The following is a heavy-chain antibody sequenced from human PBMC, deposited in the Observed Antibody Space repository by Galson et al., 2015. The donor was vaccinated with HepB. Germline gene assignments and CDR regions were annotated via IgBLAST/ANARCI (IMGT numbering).Heavy chain of an antibody. D-gene: IGHD6-13*01. V-gene: IGHV3-73*01. Sequence: SLRLSCAGSGFTFSGSAMHWVRQASGKGLEWVGRIGSKGSNYATAYTASVKGRFTISSDDSKNTAYLQMNSLRTEDTAVYYCTRLGDFSGYSSSWGQGTLVTVSS. CDR1: GFTFSGSA. CDR3: TRLGDFSGYSSS. CDR2: IGSKGSNYAT. J-gene: IGHJ4*02.